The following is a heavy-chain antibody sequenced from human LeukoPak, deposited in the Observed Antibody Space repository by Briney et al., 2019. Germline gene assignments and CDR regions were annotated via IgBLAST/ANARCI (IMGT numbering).Heavy chain of an antibody. CDR1: GFTFSSYS. Sequence: GGSLRLSCAASGFTFSSYSMNWVRQAPGKGLEWVSYISSSSNTIYYADSVKGRFTISRDNAKNSLYLQMNSLRAEDTAVYYCARDRWGYFDYWGQGTLVTVSS. V-gene: IGHV3-48*04. D-gene: IGHD3-16*01. CDR3: ARDRWGYFDY. J-gene: IGHJ4*02. CDR2: ISSSSNTI.